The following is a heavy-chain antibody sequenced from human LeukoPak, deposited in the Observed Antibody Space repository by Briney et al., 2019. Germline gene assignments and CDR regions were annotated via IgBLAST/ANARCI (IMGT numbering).Heavy chain of an antibody. D-gene: IGHD1-1*01. V-gene: IGHV3-48*04. CDR3: VRDGNDGLNDWEY. CDR1: GFTLSPYS. CDR2: ISTSSSTI. J-gene: IGHJ1*01. Sequence: GGSLRLSCEASGFTLSPYSMNWVRQAPGKGLEWASYISTSSSTIYYADSVKGRFTISRDNAKNSLYLQMNSLKAGDTALYYCVRDGNDGLNDWEYWGQGALVTVSS.